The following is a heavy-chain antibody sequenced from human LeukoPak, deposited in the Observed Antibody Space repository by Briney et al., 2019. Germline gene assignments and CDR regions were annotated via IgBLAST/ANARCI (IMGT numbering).Heavy chain of an antibody. CDR3: ARTIYSGYDY. J-gene: IGHJ4*02. CDR1: GGTISSGSYY. CDR2: IYTSGST. V-gene: IGHV4-61*02. Sequence: PSETLSLTCTVSGGTISSGSYYWSWIRQPAGKRLEWIGRIYTSGSTNYNPSLKSRVTISVDTAKNQFSLKLSSVTAADTAVYYCARTIYSGYDYWGQGTLVTVSS. D-gene: IGHD5-12*01.